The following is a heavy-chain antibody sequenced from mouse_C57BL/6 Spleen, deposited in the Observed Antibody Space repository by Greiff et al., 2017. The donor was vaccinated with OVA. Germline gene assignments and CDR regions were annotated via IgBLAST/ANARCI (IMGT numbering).Heavy chain of an antibody. CDR1: GFTFSDAW. Sequence: EVMLVESGGGLVQPGGSMKLSCAASGFTFSDAWMDWVRQSPEKGLEWVAEIRNKANNHATYYAESVKGRFTISRDDSKSSVYLQMNSLRAEDTGIYYCTRPYGSLYWYFDVWGTGTTVTVSS. CDR2: IRNKANNHAT. J-gene: IGHJ1*03. V-gene: IGHV6-6*01. CDR3: TRPYGSLYWYFDV. D-gene: IGHD1-1*01.